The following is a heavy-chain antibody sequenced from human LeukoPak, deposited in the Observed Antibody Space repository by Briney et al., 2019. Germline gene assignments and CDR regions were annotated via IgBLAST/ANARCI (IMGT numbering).Heavy chain of an antibody. J-gene: IGHJ5*02. CDR3: ARGGESSGWFRQYNWFDP. Sequence: TALETLSLTCAVYGGSFSGYYWSWIRQPPGKGLEWIGSIYYSGSTYYNPSLKSRVTISVDTSKNQFSLKLSSVTAADTAVYYCARGGESSGWFRQYNWFDPWGQGTLVTVSS. V-gene: IGHV4-34*01. CDR2: IYYSGST. D-gene: IGHD6-19*01. CDR1: GGSFSGYY.